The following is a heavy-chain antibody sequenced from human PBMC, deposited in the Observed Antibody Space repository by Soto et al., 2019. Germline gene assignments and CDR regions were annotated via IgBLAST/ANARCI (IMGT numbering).Heavy chain of an antibody. Sequence: QVQLQQWGAGLLKPSETLSLTCAVYGGSFSGYYWSWIRQPPGKGLEWIGEINHSGSTNYNPSLKRQVTISVDTTNNQFSLKLSSVTAADTAVYYCARYSDIVVVPAALPAFDYWGQGTLVTVSS. CDR2: INHSGST. V-gene: IGHV4-34*01. D-gene: IGHD2-2*01. CDR3: ARYSDIVVVPAALPAFDY. J-gene: IGHJ4*02. CDR1: GGSFSGYY.